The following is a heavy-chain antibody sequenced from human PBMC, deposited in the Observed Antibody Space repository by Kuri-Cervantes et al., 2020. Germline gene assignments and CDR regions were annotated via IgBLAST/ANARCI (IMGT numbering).Heavy chain of an antibody. Sequence: ESLKISCVVSGFTFSNAWMSWVRQAPGKGLEWIGEINHRGSTNYNPSLKSRVTISVDTSKNQFSLKVSSVTAADTAVFYCARGLTGNSRPRVFDYWGQGTLVTVSS. CDR1: GFTFSNAW. D-gene: IGHD4-23*01. CDR3: ARGLTGNSRPRVFDY. J-gene: IGHJ4*02. V-gene: IGHV4-34*01. CDR2: INHRGST.